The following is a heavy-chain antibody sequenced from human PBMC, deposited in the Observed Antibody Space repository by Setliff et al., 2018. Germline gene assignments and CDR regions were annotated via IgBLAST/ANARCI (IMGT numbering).Heavy chain of an antibody. D-gene: IGHD3-10*01. Sequence: GASVKVSCKASGGTFSSYVISWVREAPGQGLEWMGGIIPMFGTNYARKFQGRVTITADESTSTAYMELSSLGSEDTAVYYCAGGQPLVRKYYYYMDVWGKGTTVTVSS. CDR2: IIPMFGT. V-gene: IGHV1-69*13. CDR1: GGTFSSYV. J-gene: IGHJ6*03. CDR3: AGGQPLVRKYYYYMDV.